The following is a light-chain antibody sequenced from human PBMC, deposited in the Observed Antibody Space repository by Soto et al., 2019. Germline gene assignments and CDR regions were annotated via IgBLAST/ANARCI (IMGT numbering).Light chain of an antibody. CDR1: SSDVGGYNY. V-gene: IGLV2-14*03. CDR3: SSYTSNRTRV. J-gene: IGLJ1*01. Sequence: QSALTQPASVSGSPGQSITISCTGTSSDVGGYNYVSWYQQHPGKAPKRLIYAVSDRPLGVSNRFSGSKSDNTASLIISGLQAEDEADYYCSSYTSNRTRVFGTGTKLTV. CDR2: AVS.